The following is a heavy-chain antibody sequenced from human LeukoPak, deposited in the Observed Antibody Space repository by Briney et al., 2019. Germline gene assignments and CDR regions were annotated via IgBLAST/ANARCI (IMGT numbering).Heavy chain of an antibody. Sequence: GGSLRLSCAASGFTFSDCYMSWVRQAPGKGREWVSYISSTGSTINYADSVKGRFTISRDNARKSLYLQMNSLRAEDPAVYYCARGTAKTNWFDPWGQGTLVTVSS. J-gene: IGHJ5*02. CDR1: GFTFSDCY. CDR3: ARGTAKTNWFDP. D-gene: IGHD5-18*01. CDR2: ISSTGSTI. V-gene: IGHV3-11*01.